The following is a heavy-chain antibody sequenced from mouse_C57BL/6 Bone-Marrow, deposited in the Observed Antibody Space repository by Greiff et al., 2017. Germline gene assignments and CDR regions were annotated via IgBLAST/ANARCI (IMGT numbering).Heavy chain of an antibody. J-gene: IGHJ3*01. V-gene: IGHV5-4*03. Sequence: DVKLVESGGGLVKPGGSLKLSCAASGFTFSSYAMSWVRQTPEKRLEWVATISDGGSYTYSPDNVKGRFTISRDNAKNNLYLQMSQLKSEDTAMYYCARDSSFVFAYWGQGTLVTVSA. D-gene: IGHD1-1*01. CDR1: GFTFSSYA. CDR3: ARDSSFVFAY. CDR2: ISDGGSYT.